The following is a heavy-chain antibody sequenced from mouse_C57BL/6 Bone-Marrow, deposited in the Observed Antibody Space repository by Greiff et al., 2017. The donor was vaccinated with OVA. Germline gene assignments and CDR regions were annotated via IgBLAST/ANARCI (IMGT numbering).Heavy chain of an antibody. V-gene: IGHV1-53*01. D-gene: IGHD1-1*01. CDR1: GYTFTSYW. CDR2: INPSNGGT. J-gene: IGHJ3*01. Sequence: VKLQQPGTELVKPGASVKLSCKASGYTFTSYWMHWVKQRPGQGLEWIGNINPSNGGTNYNEKFKSKATLTVDKSSSTAYMQLSSLTSEDSAVYYCAREFLYGSSYRWFAYWGQGTLVTVSA. CDR3: AREFLYGSSYRWFAY.